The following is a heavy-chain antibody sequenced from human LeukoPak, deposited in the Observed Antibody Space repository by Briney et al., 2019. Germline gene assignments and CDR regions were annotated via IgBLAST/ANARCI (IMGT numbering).Heavy chain of an antibody. CDR3: ARANYDFWSGYYMDDNWFDP. CDR2: ISYDGSNK. CDR1: GFTFSSYA. V-gene: IGHV3-30*04. Sequence: GGSLRLSCAASGFTFSSYAMHWVRQAPGKGLEWVAVISYDGSNKYYADSVKGRFTISRDNSKNTLYLQMNSLRAEDTAVYYCARANYDFWSGYYMDDNWFDPWGQGTLVTVSS. J-gene: IGHJ5*02. D-gene: IGHD3-3*01.